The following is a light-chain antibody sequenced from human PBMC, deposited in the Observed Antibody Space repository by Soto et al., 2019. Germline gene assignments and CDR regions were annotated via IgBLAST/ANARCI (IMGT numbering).Light chain of an antibody. CDR3: PSYDNSLTGYV. CDR2: GNS. J-gene: IGLJ1*01. CDR1: SSNIGAGYD. V-gene: IGLV1-40*01. Sequence: QSVLTQPPSVSGAPGQRVTISCTGSSSNIGAGYDVHWYQQLPGTAPKLLIYGNSNRPSGVPDRFSGSKSGTSASLAITGLQAEDFSDYSCPSYDNSLTGYVFGXGTILNVL.